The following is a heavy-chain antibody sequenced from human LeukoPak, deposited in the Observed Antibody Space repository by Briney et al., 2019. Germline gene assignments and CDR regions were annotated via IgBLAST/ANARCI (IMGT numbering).Heavy chain of an antibody. Sequence: VGSLRLSCAASGFTFSSYSMNWVRQAPGKGLEWVSSISSGSSYIYYADSVKGRFTISRDNAKNSLYLQMNSLRAEDTAVYYCARDLGGYSYGPWGQGTLVTVSS. V-gene: IGHV3-21*01. CDR1: GFTFSSYS. J-gene: IGHJ5*02. CDR3: ARDLGGYSYGP. CDR2: ISSGSSYI. D-gene: IGHD5-18*01.